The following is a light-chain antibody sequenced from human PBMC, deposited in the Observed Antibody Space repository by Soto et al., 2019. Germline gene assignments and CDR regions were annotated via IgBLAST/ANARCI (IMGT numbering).Light chain of an antibody. Sequence: EIVMTQSPATLSVSPGDRATLSCGASQSVSSNLAWYQQKPGQAPRLLIYGASTRATGIPARFSGSGSGTEFTLTISSLQSEDFALDYCQQYNNWPLTFGGGTKVEIK. CDR1: QSVSSN. CDR2: GAS. J-gene: IGKJ4*01. CDR3: QQYNNWPLT. V-gene: IGKV3-15*01.